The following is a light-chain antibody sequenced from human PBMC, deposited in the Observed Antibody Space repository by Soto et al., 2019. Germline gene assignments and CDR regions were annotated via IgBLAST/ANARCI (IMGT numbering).Light chain of an antibody. Sequence: SALTQHPSVSGSPGPLVTISCTGTSSDVGSYNRVYWYQQPPGTAPKLMIYEVSNRPSGVPNRFSGSKSGNTASLTIAGLQAEDEADYYCSSYTSTSTYVFGTGTKLTVL. CDR2: EVS. CDR1: SSDVGSYNR. J-gene: IGLJ1*01. V-gene: IGLV2-18*02. CDR3: SSYTSTSTYV.